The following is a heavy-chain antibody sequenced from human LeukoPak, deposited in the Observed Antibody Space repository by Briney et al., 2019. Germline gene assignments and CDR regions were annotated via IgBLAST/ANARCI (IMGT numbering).Heavy chain of an antibody. CDR1: GYTFTSYD. V-gene: IGHV1-8*01. CDR2: MNPNSGNT. D-gene: IGHD3-9*01. Sequence: ASVKVSCKASGYTFTSYDINWVRQATGQGLEWMGWMNPNSGNTGYAQKFQGRVTMTTDTSTSTAYMELRSLRSDDTAVYYCARGIHFDWLFFYYWGQGTLVTVSS. CDR3: ARGIHFDWLFFYY. J-gene: IGHJ4*02.